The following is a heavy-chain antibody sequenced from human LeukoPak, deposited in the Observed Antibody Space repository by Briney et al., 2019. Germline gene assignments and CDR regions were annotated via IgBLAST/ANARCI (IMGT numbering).Heavy chain of an antibody. CDR3: VRTLWTAYYSSFDY. CDR1: GFTFSSYG. V-gene: IGHV3-33*01. Sequence: GGSLRLSCAASGFTFSSYGMHWVRQAPGKGLEWVAVICSDGSDKYYVDSVKGRFTISRDNSKNTLYLQMNSLRAEDTAVYYCVRTLWTAYYSSFDYWGQGTLVTVSS. D-gene: IGHD3/OR15-3a*01. J-gene: IGHJ4*02. CDR2: ICSDGSDK.